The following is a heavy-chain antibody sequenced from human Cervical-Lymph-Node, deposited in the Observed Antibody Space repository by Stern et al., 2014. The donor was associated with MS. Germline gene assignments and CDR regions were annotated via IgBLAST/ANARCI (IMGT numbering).Heavy chain of an antibody. CDR3: ARTGTVVKSGYYYGMDV. CDR1: GYTFTSYA. CDR2: INTGNGNR. Sequence: QVQLVESGAEVKKPGASVKVSCKASGYTFTSYAMHWVRQAPGQRLEWMGWINTGNGNRRYSQKIQGRVTITRDTSASTAYMELSSLRSEDTAVYYCARTGTVVKSGYYYGMDVWGQGTTVTVSS. V-gene: IGHV1-3*04. J-gene: IGHJ6*02. D-gene: IGHD4-23*01.